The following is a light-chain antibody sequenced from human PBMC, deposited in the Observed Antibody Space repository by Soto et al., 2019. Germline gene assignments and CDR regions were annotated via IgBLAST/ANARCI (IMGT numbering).Light chain of an antibody. CDR1: SSDVGGYNY. J-gene: IGLJ1*01. CDR3: SSYTSSSTFV. V-gene: IGLV2-14*01. Sequence: QSALIQPASVSGSPGQSITISCTGTSSDVGGYNYVSWYQQHPGKAPKLMIYDVSNRPSGVSNRFSGSKSGNTASLTISXXXXXXEADYYCSSYTSSSTFVFGTGTKVTVL. CDR2: DVS.